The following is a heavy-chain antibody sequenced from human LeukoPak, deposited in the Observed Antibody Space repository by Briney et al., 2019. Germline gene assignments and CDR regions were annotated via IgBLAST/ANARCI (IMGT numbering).Heavy chain of an antibody. CDR2: ISAYNGNT. CDR1: GYTFTSYG. Sequence: GASVKVSCKASGYTFTSYGITWVRQAPGQGLEWMGWISAYNGNTNYAQKLQGRVTMTIDTSTSTAYMELRSLRSDDTAIYYCAREDSDYGDYIRLDYWGQGTLVTVSS. D-gene: IGHD4-17*01. J-gene: IGHJ4*02. CDR3: AREDSDYGDYIRLDY. V-gene: IGHV1-18*04.